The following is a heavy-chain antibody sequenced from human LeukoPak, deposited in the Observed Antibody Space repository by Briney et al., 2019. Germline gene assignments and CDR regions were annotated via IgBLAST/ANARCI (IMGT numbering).Heavy chain of an antibody. CDR1: GGSISSYY. J-gene: IGHJ5*02. D-gene: IGHD2-15*01. V-gene: IGHV4-4*07. CDR3: ARGVPFYPVQVVVAATYNSHWFDP. CDR2: IYTSGST. Sequence: SETLSLTCTVSGGSISSYYWSWIRQPAGKGLEWIGRIYTSGSTNYNPSLKSRVTMSVDTSKNQFSLKPSSVTAADTAVYYCARGVPFYPVQVVVAATYNSHWFDPWGQGTLVTVSS.